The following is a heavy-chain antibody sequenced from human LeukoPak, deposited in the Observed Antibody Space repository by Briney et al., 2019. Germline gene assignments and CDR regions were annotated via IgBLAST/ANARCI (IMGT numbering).Heavy chain of an antibody. V-gene: IGHV1-69*01. CDR1: GGTFSSYA. CDR3: ARDGKGYCSGGSCYNAFDI. J-gene: IGHJ3*02. D-gene: IGHD2-15*01. Sequence: SVKVSCKASGGTFSSYAISWVRQAPGQGLEWMGGIIPIFGIANYAQKFQGRVTITADESTSTAYMELSSLRSEDTAVYYCARDGKGYCSGGSCYNAFDIWGQGTMVTVSS. CDR2: IIPIFGIA.